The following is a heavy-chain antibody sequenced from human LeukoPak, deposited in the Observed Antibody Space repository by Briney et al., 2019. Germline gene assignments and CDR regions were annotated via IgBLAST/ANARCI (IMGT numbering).Heavy chain of an antibody. CDR2: ISNNGGST. V-gene: IGHV3-64D*06. D-gene: IGHD2/OR15-2a*01. CDR3: VKGLSEYFDY. Sequence: GGSLRLSCSASGFTFSSYAMHWVRQAPGKGLEYVSAISNNGGSTYYADSVKGRFTISRDNSKNTLYLQMSSLRAEDTAVYYCVKGLSEYFDYWGQGTLVTVSS. CDR1: GFTFSSYA. J-gene: IGHJ4*02.